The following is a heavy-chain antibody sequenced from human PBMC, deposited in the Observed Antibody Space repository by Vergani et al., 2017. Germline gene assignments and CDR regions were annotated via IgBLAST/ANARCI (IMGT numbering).Heavy chain of an antibody. Sequence: QVQLQESGPGLVKPSQTLSLTCTVSGGSISSGSYYWSWIRQPAGKGLEWIGRIYTSGSTNYNPSLKSRVTISVDTSKNQFSLKLSSVTAADTAVYYCARDRDGYKYLWGQGTLVTVSS. CDR1: GGSISSGSYY. J-gene: IGHJ5*02. V-gene: IGHV4-61*02. D-gene: IGHD5-24*01. CDR2: IYTSGST. CDR3: ARDRDGYKYL.